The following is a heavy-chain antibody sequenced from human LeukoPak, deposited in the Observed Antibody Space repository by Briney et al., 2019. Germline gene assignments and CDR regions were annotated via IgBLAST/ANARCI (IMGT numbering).Heavy chain of an antibody. Sequence: GGSLGLSCAAAGFTSSSYAMSWVRQAPGKGLERVSGISGSGGSTYYPDSVKGRFTISRDNSKNTLYLQMNSLRAEDTAVYYCAKVITFGGVISHFDYWGQGTLVTVSS. CDR1: GFTSSSYA. CDR2: ISGSGGST. D-gene: IGHD3-16*02. V-gene: IGHV3-23*01. CDR3: AKVITFGGVISHFDY. J-gene: IGHJ4*02.